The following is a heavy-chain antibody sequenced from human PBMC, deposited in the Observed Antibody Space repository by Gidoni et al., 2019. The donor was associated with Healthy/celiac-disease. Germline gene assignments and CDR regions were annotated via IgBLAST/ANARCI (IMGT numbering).Heavy chain of an antibody. CDR1: GGSFSGYY. V-gene: IGHV4-34*01. D-gene: IGHD2-15*01. Sequence: QVQLQQWGAGLLKPSETLSLTCAVYGGSFSGYYCSWIRQPPGKGLEWLGEINHSGSTNYNPSLKSRVTISVDTSKNQFSLKLSSGTAADTAVYYCARGGGRSLGYCSGGSCYSPQYYYYGMDVWGQGTTVTVSS. J-gene: IGHJ6*02. CDR2: INHSGST. CDR3: ARGGGRSLGYCSGGSCYSPQYYYYGMDV.